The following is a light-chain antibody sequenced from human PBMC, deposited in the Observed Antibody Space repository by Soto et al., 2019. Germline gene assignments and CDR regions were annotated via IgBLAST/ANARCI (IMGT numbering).Light chain of an antibody. CDR1: DSNIGRNT. CDR2: SHN. J-gene: IGLJ3*02. V-gene: IGLV1-44*01. CDR3: SSGDDSRTGVV. Sequence: QSGLTQPPSASGTPGQRVTISCSGSDSNIGRNTVNWYQHLPGTAPKLVIFSHNKRPSGVPDRFSGSTSGTSASLAISDLQSEDEAYYYCSSGDDSRTGVVFGGGTKLTVL.